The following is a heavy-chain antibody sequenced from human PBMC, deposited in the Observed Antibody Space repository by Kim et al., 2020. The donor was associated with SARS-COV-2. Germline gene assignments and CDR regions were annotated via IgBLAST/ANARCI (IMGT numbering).Heavy chain of an antibody. CDR3: ARVQSGYSYAGYYFDY. CDR1: GFTFSNYA. J-gene: IGHJ4*02. CDR2: ISYDGSNK. Sequence: GGSLTLSCAASGFTFSNYAMHWVRQAPGKGLEWVAVISYDGSNKYYADSVKGRFTISRDNSKNTLYLQMNSLRAEDTAVYYCARVQSGYSYAGYYFDYWGQGTLVTVSS. V-gene: IGHV3-30*04. D-gene: IGHD5-18*01.